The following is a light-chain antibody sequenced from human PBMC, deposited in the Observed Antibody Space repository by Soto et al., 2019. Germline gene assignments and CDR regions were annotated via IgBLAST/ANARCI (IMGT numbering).Light chain of an antibody. CDR1: SSDVGSYDL. V-gene: IGLV2-23*01. CDR2: EGS. CDR3: CSYAGYSTYV. Sequence: QSALTQPASVSGSPGQSITISCTGTSSDVGSYDLVSWYQHHPGKAPKLMIYEGSKRPSGVSNRFSGSKSGNTASLTISGLQAEDEADYYCCSYAGYSTYVFGTGTKLTVL. J-gene: IGLJ1*01.